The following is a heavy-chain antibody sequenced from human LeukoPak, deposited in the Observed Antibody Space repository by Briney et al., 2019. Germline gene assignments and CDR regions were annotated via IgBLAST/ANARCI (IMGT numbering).Heavy chain of an antibody. D-gene: IGHD3-10*01. CDR3: ARDGTFYYGSGSYLFDY. J-gene: IGHJ4*02. CDR1: GFTFSSYN. CDR2: ISFSSNYI. Sequence: PGGSLRLSCAVSGFTFSSYNMNWVRQAPGKGLEWVSSISFSSNYIYYADSLKGRFTISRDNAKNSLYLQMNSLRAEDTAVYYCARDGTFYYGSGSYLFDYWGQGTLVTASS. V-gene: IGHV3-21*01.